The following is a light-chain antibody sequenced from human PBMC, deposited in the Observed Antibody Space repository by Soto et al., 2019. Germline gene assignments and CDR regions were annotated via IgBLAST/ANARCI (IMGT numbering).Light chain of an antibody. J-gene: IGKJ1*01. Sequence: IMLTQSPGTLSLSPGERATLSCRASQRVXSYLAWYQQRPGQAPRLLIXGQSSRATGIPARFIGSGFGKDFTLTIASLEPEDFAVYYCRQYNNWPTGTFGQGTKVDIK. CDR3: RQYNNWPTGT. V-gene: IGKV3-11*01. CDR1: QRVXSY. CDR2: GQS.